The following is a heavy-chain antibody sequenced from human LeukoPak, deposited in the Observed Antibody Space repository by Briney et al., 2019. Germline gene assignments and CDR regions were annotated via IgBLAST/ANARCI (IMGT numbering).Heavy chain of an antibody. CDR1: GFTFSNYG. CDR3: AKGVDYCSGGSCPADY. V-gene: IGHV3-30*18. D-gene: IGHD2-15*01. Sequence: GGSLRLSCAASGFTFSNYGIHWVSQAPGEGLEWVAVISYDGNNKYYADSVKGRFTISRDNSKNTLFLQMNSLRAEDTAVYYCAKGVDYCSGGSCPADYWGPGTLVTVSS. J-gene: IGHJ4*02. CDR2: ISYDGNNK.